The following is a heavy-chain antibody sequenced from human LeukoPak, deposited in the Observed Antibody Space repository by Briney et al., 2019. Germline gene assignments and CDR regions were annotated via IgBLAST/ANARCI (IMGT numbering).Heavy chain of an antibody. Sequence: SETLPLTCTVSGGSISSGGYYWSWIRQHPGKGLEWIGYIYYSGSTNYNPSLKSRVTISVDTSKNQFSLKLSSVTAADTAVYYCARAEYSSPPGFDPWGQGTLVTVSS. CDR3: ARAEYSSPPGFDP. CDR1: GGSISSGGYY. J-gene: IGHJ5*02. CDR2: IYYSGST. D-gene: IGHD6-6*01. V-gene: IGHV4-61*08.